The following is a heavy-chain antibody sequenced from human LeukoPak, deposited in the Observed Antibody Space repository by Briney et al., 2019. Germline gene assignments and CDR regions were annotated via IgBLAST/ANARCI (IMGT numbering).Heavy chain of an antibody. CDR3: AREIEVAGTGDY. D-gene: IGHD6-19*01. V-gene: IGHV1-46*02. CDR2: INPSGGST. Sequence: ASVKVSCKASGYTFNSYGISWVRQAPGQGVEWMGIINPSGGSTSYAQKFQGRVTVTRDTSTSTVYMELSSLRSEDTAVYYCAREIEVAGTGDYWGQGTLVTVSS. J-gene: IGHJ4*02. CDR1: GYTFNSYG.